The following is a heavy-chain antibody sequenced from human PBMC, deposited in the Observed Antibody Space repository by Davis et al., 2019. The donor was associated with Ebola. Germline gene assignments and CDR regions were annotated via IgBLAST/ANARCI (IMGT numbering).Heavy chain of an antibody. Sequence: SETLSLTCAVYGGSFSGYYWSWIRQPPGKGLEWIGYIYYSGSTYYNPSLKSRVTISVDTSKNQFSLKLSSVTAADTAVYYCARRRSYFDYWGQGTLVTVSS. CDR1: GGSFSGYY. CDR2: IYYSGST. J-gene: IGHJ4*02. V-gene: IGHV4-34*01. CDR3: ARRRSYFDY.